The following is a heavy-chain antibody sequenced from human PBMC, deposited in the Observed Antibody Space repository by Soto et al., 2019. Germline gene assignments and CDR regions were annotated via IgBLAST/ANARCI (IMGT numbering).Heavy chain of an antibody. V-gene: IGHV2-5*02. CDR2: IYWDDDK. CDR3: AHKGGRGAAMDV. J-gene: IGHJ6*02. Sequence: QITLKESGPTLVKPTQTLTLTCTFSGFSVSTSGVGVAWIRQPPGKALEWLALIYWDDDKRYSPFLQSRVTITKDTPKNQVVLTMTNMDPVDTATYYCAHKGGRGAAMDVWGPGTTVTVSS. CDR1: GFSVSTSGVG. D-gene: IGHD2-15*01.